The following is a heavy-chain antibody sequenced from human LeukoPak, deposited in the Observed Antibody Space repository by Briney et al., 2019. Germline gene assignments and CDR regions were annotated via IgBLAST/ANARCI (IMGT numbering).Heavy chain of an antibody. D-gene: IGHD7-27*01. CDR1: GFTFSSYW. Sequence: GGSLRLSCAASGFTFSSYWMHWVRQAPGKGLVWVSRINSDGSSTSYADSVKGRFTISRDSAKNTLYLQMNSLRAEDTAVYYCARDRGDDYYYYYMDVWGKGTTVTVSS. J-gene: IGHJ6*03. CDR2: INSDGSST. CDR3: ARDRGDDYYYYYMDV. V-gene: IGHV3-74*01.